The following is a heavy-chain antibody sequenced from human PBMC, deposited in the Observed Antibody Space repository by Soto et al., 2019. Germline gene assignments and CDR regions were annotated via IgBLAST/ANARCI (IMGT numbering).Heavy chain of an antibody. CDR3: VRDGSTSSEFDS. J-gene: IGHJ4*02. CDR1: GFTFSSYW. CDR2: VRQDGSQK. Sequence: PGGSLRLSCEASGFTFSSYWRSWVRQAPGKGLEWVANVRQDGSQKYLVDSVKGRFTISRDNAKNSMYLQMNSLRAEDTAVYYCVRDGSTSSEFDSWGQGTLVTVSS. D-gene: IGHD6-6*01. V-gene: IGHV3-7*01.